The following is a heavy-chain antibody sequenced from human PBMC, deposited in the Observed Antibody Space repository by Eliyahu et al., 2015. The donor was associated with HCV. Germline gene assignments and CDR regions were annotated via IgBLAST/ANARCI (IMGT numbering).Heavy chain of an antibody. CDR3: VREYHGGTFDH. D-gene: IGHD3-16*01. Sequence: QVQLVQSGAEVKKPGASVRVSCKASGYTFSSFYIHFGLEWMGTMYTAADTTSHAQKLKGRLTMTRDTSTSTVYMELTSLVSEDTAVYYCVREYHGGTFDHWGQGTLVTVSS. CDR1: GYTFSSFY. V-gene: IGHV1-46*01. J-gene: IGHJ4*02. CDR2: MYTAADTT.